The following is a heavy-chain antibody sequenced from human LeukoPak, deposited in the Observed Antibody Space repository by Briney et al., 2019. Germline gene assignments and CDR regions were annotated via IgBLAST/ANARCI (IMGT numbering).Heavy chain of an antibody. D-gene: IGHD6-19*01. J-gene: IGHJ6*03. CDR1: GGSMRTVSHY. Sequence: PSETLSLTCTVSGGSMRTVSHYWGWIRQPPGKGLEWIGSIYYSGSTYYNPSLKSRVTISVDASKNQFSLKLSSVTAADTAVYYCARHSPANKWLVQNYYYMDVWGKGTTVTVSS. CDR2: IYYSGST. CDR3: ARHSPANKWLVQNYYYMDV. V-gene: IGHV4-39*01.